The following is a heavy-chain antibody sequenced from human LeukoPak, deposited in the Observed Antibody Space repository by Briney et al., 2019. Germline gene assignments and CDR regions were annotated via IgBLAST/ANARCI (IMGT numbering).Heavy chain of an antibody. CDR2: ISYDGLNK. D-gene: IGHD3-10*01. Sequence: PGGSLRLSCAASGFTFSRYGMHWVRQAPGKGLEWVAVISYDGLNKDYGDSVKGRFTISRDNSKNTLYLQMNNLRADDTAVYYCTRSLRVRGVPDYMDVWGKGTTVTVS. CDR3: TRSLRVRGVPDYMDV. V-gene: IGHV3-30*03. J-gene: IGHJ6*03. CDR1: GFTFSRYG.